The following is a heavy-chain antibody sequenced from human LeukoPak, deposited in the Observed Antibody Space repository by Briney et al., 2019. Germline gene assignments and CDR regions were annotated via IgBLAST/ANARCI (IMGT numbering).Heavy chain of an antibody. V-gene: IGHV4-39*01. CDR2: MYYSGST. D-gene: IGHD2-2*01. J-gene: IGHJ3*01. Sequence: SETLSLTCTVCGGSISSSCYYWGRIRQPPGKGLEWIGTMYYSGSTYYSPSLKGRVTISVDTSKNQFSLYLNSVTAADTAVSYCARHRVPAADDAFDVWAKGQWSPSLQ. CDR1: GGSISSSCYY. CDR3: ARHRVPAADDAFDV.